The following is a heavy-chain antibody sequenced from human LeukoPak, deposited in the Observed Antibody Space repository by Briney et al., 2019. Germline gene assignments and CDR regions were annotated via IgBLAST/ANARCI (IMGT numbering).Heavy chain of an antibody. CDR3: TQGGDGSSSLDP. CDR2: IWNDGSNK. D-gene: IGHD1-26*01. V-gene: IGHV3-33*01. CDR1: GFIFSNYG. J-gene: IGHJ5*02. Sequence: GGSLRLSCGTSGFIFSNYGMHWVRQAPAKGLEWVAVIWNDGSNKYYADSVKGRFTISRDNSKTTLEMNSLRVEDTAVYYCTQGGDGSSSLDPWGQGTLVTVSS.